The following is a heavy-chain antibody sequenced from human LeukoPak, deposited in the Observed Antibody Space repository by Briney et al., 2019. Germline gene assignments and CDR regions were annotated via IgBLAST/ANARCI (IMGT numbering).Heavy chain of an antibody. J-gene: IGHJ4*02. V-gene: IGHV2-70*01. CDR3: ARISSRRTTPGRIRGVTEYDY. D-gene: IGHD3-10*01. CDR1: GFSLSTRALC. CDR2: IAYDDDK. Sequence: SGPALVKPTQTLTLTCTFSGFSLSTRALCVSLIRKPPGKALEWLALIAYDDDKCYSTSLKTRLTISKDTSKNQVVLTMTNMDPVDTATYYCARISSRRTTPGRIRGVTEYDYWGQGTLVTVSS.